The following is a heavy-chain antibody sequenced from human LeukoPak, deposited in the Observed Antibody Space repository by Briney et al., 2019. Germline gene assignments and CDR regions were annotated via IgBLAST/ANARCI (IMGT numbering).Heavy chain of an antibody. V-gene: IGHV3-23*01. CDR3: AKDRIPDGLYNFDN. Sequence: GGSLRLSCAASGFTFSSYAMNWVRQAPGQGLEWVSIIIGTTYTNYAESVKGRFTVSRDNSKNTLYLQMNSLRAEDTAIYYCAKDRIPDGLYNFDNWGQGTLVTVSS. CDR2: IIGTTYT. J-gene: IGHJ4*02. D-gene: IGHD5-24*01. CDR1: GFTFSSYA.